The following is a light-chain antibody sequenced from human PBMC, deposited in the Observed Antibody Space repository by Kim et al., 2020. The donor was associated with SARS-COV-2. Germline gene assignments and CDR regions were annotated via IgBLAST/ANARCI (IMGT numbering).Light chain of an antibody. CDR2: GAS. CDR1: QSVNSNY. V-gene: IGKV3-20*01. Sequence: EIVLTQSPGTLSLSPGERATLSCRASQSVNSNYLAWYQQKPGQAPRLLIYGASSRATGIPDRFSGSGSGTDFTLTINRPEPEDFAVYYCKQDGSSPPITFGQGTRLEIK. CDR3: KQDGSSPPIT. J-gene: IGKJ5*01.